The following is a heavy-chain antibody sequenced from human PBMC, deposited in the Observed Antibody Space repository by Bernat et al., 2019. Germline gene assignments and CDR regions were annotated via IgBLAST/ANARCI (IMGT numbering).Heavy chain of an antibody. CDR3: ARGGGIAAADTEFDY. V-gene: IGHV1-2*04. Sequence: QVQLVQSGAEVNKPGASVKVSCKASGYTFTGYYMHWVRQAPGQGLEWMGWINPNSGGTNYAQKFQGWVTMTRDTSISTAYMELSRLRSDDTAVYYCARGGGIAAADTEFDYWGQGTLVTVSS. D-gene: IGHD6-13*01. CDR2: INPNSGGT. CDR1: GYTFTGYY. J-gene: IGHJ4*02.